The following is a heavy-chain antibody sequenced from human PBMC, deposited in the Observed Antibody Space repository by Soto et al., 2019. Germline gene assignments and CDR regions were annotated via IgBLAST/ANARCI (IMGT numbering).Heavy chain of an antibody. J-gene: IGHJ4*02. Sequence: EVQLLESGGGLVQPGGSLRLSCAASGFTLSTYAMSWVRQAQGTGLEWVSTISASGGNTYYADSVKGRFTISRDNSKNTLYLQMNTLRAEDTAIYYCAKDLCTYSIGSCYFGNWGQGTLVTVSS. CDR3: AKDLCTYSIGSCYFGN. D-gene: IGHD6-19*01. CDR2: ISASGGNT. V-gene: IGHV3-23*01. CDR1: GFTLSTYA.